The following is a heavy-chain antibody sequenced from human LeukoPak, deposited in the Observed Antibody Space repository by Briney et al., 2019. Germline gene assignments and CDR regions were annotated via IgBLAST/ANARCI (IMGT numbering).Heavy chain of an antibody. J-gene: IGHJ5*02. Sequence: GESLKIFCKGSGHRFTTYWIGWVRQMPGKGLEGMGISYPGDSETQYSPSFQGQVTISVDKSVNTAYLQWSSLKASDTAMYYCAWRKYFSTWFEPWGQGTLVTVSS. D-gene: IGHD1-14*01. CDR1: GHRFTTYW. V-gene: IGHV5-51*01. CDR2: SYPGDSET. CDR3: AWRKYFSTWFEP.